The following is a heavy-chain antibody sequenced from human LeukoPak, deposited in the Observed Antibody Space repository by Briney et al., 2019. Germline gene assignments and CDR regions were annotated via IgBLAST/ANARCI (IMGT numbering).Heavy chain of an antibody. Sequence: GGSLRLSCAASGFTFSIYWMNWVRQAPGKGLEWVANIKEDGSEKYYVDSVKGRFTISRDNAKNSLYLQMNSLRAEDTAVYYCARRWVRGVIPLDYWGQGTLVTVSS. J-gene: IGHJ4*02. V-gene: IGHV3-7*01. CDR2: IKEDGSEK. CDR1: GFTFSIYW. D-gene: IGHD3-10*01. CDR3: ARRWVRGVIPLDY.